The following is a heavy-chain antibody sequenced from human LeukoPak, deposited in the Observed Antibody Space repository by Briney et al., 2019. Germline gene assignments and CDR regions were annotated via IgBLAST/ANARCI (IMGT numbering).Heavy chain of an antibody. CDR3: AVGTTPYFVDY. D-gene: IGHD2/OR15-2a*01. J-gene: IGHJ4*02. CDR2: THPGNSDT. V-gene: IGHV5-51*01. CDR1: GYIFTNYW. Sequence: GESLKISCRASGYIFTNYWVVWVRQIPGKGLEYMGITHPGNSDTRYSPSFQAQVTISADKSIGTAFLQWRSLKASDTAMYYCAVGTTPYFVDYWGQGTLVTVSS.